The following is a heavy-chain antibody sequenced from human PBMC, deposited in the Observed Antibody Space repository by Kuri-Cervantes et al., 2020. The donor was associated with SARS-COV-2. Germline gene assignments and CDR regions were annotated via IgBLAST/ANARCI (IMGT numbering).Heavy chain of an antibody. D-gene: IGHD1-26*01. V-gene: IGHV3-69-1*01. J-gene: IGHJ4*02. CDR3: ARAGRWELLLGRLAYFDY. CDR2: ISSSSTI. Sequence: GGSLRLSCAASGFTFSDYYMNWVRQAPGKGLEWVSSISSSSTIYYADSVKGRFTISRDNAKNSLYLQMNSLRAEDTAVYYCARAGRWELLLGRLAYFDYWGQGTLVTVSS. CDR1: GFTFSDYY.